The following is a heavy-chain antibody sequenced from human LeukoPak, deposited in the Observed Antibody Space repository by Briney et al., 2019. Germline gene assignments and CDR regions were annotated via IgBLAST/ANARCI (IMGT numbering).Heavy chain of an antibody. CDR2: IIPIFGTA. CDR3: ARVGIVVVPAAMEDYYYYMDV. Sequence: SVKVSCKASGGTFSSYAMSWVRQAPGQGLEWMGVIIPIFGTANYAQKFQGRVTITADESTSTAYMELSSLRSEDTAVYYCARVGIVVVPAAMEDYYYYMDVWGKGTTVTVSS. J-gene: IGHJ6*03. V-gene: IGHV1-69*13. CDR1: GGTFSSYA. D-gene: IGHD2-2*03.